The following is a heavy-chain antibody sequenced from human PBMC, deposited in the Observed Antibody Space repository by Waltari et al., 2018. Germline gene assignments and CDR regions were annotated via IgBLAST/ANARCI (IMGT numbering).Heavy chain of an antibody. V-gene: IGHV3-23*01. CDR1: GFTFSNYG. D-gene: IGHD2-2*01. CDR3: AKSICSSTSCYYLDAFHI. CDR2: ITGSGGRT. Sequence: EVQLLESGGGLVQPGGSLRLSCAASGFTFSNYGMSWVRQAPGKGLEWVSGITGSGGRTYNADAGKGRFTISRDNSKNTLYLQMNSLRAEDTAVYYCAKSICSSTSCYYLDAFHIWGQGTMVTVSS. J-gene: IGHJ3*02.